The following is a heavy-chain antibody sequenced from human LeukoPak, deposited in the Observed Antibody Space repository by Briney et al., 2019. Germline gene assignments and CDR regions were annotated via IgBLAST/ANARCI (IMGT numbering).Heavy chain of an antibody. Sequence: GASVKVSCKVSGHSLSEISIHWVRQAPGKGLEWVGNFVPEHGETVYAQNFQGRVTMSNDTSTETAYMELSSLRSDDTAVYYCSIRLRFLEWLAPGDYWGQGSEVTVSS. D-gene: IGHD3-3*01. V-gene: IGHV1-24*01. CDR1: GHSLSEIS. J-gene: IGHJ4*02. CDR3: SIRLRFLEWLAPGDY. CDR2: FVPEHGET.